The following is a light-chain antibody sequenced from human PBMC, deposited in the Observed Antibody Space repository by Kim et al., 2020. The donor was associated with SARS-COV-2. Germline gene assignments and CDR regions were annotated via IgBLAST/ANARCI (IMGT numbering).Light chain of an antibody. CDR3: QQYSSASGT. J-gene: IGKJ1*01. V-gene: IGKV3-20*01. Sequence: EIVLTQSPGTLSLSPGERAILSCRASQSVRNNDVVWYQQKPGQAPRLLIYRAFSRATGIPDRFSGSGSGTDFTLTISRLEPEDFAVYYCQQYSSASGTFGQGTKVDIK. CDR1: QSVRNND. CDR2: RAF.